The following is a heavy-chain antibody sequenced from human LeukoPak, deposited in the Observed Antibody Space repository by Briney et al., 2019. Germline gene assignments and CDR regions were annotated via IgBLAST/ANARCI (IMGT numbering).Heavy chain of an antibody. CDR1: GYSFILYG. J-gene: IGHJ4*02. CDR3: ARYDNYGIFVNVDY. Sequence: ASVKVSCKTSGYSFILYGISWVRQAPGQGAEWMGWISTSTGDTKYTQKFQGRVTLTTDTSTSTAYMELSSLRSDDTAVYYCARYDNYGIFVNVDYWGQGTLVTVSS. CDR2: ISTSTGDT. D-gene: IGHD3-22*01. V-gene: IGHV1-18*01.